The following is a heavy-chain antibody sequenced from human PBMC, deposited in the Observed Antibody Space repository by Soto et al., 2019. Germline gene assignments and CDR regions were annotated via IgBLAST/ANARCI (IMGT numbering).Heavy chain of an antibody. J-gene: IGHJ6*02. Sequence: GGSLRLSCAASGFTFSNAWMSWVRQAPGKGLEWVGRIKSKTDGGTTDYAAPVKGRFTISRDDSKNTLYLQMNGLKTEDTAVYYCTTDRVAVRGYYYYYGMDVWGQGTTVNVSS. D-gene: IGHD3-10*01. V-gene: IGHV3-15*01. CDR1: GFTFSNAW. CDR2: IKSKTDGGTT. CDR3: TTDRVAVRGYYYYYGMDV.